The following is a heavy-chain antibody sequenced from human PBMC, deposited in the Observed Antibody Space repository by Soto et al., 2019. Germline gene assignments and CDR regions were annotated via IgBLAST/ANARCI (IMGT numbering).Heavy chain of an antibody. D-gene: IGHD3-3*01. CDR3: ARVLGFLEWPSYYFDY. J-gene: IGHJ4*02. V-gene: IGHV1-69*01. Sequence: QVQLVQSGAEVKKPGSSVKVSCKASGGTFSSYAISWVRQAPGQGLEWMGGIIPIFGTANYAQKSQGRVTITADESTSTAYMELSSLRSEDTAVYYCARVLGFLEWPSYYFDYWGQGTLVTVSS. CDR2: IIPIFGTA. CDR1: GGTFSSYA.